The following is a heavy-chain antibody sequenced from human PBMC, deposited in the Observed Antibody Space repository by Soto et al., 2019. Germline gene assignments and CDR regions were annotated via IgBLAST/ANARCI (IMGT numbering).Heavy chain of an antibody. CDR3: VRESSGWYAMGY. D-gene: IGHD6-19*01. V-gene: IGHV1-18*01. CDR2: ISAYNGNT. J-gene: IGHJ4*02. Sequence: XSVTVSCEGSGCTFPSYGISCVRQAPGQGLEWMGWISAYNGNTNYAQKLQGRVTMTTDTSTSTAYMELRSLRSDDTAGYYCVRESSGWYAMGYWGQGTLVTVSS. CDR1: GCTFPSYG.